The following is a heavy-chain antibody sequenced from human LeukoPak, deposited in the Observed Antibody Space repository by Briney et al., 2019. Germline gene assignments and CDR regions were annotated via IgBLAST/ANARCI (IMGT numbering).Heavy chain of an antibody. D-gene: IGHD3-22*01. J-gene: IGHJ4*02. Sequence: PSETLSLTCTVSGGSISSSSYYWGWIRQPPGKGLGWIGSIYYSGSTYYNPSLNIRVTISVDTSKNQFSLNLRSVTAADTAVYYCAREILYDSTGYYLWGQGTLVTVSS. V-gene: IGHV4-39*07. CDR2: IYYSGST. CDR3: AREILYDSTGYYL. CDR1: GGSISSSSYY.